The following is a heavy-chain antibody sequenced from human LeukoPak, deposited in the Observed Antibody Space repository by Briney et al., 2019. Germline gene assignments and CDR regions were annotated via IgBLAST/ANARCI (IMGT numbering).Heavy chain of an antibody. V-gene: IGHV3-23*01. CDR2: IGGLGGST. CDR3: ARDPGVVAFHYFDY. J-gene: IGHJ4*02. CDR1: GFTFINYA. Sequence: GGSLRLSCAASGFTFINYAMSWVRQAPGKGLEWVSGIGGLGGSTYYAGPVKGRFTISRGNSQNTLYLHMNSLRADDTAVYYCARDPGVVAFHYFDYWGQGSLVTVSS. D-gene: IGHD3-3*01.